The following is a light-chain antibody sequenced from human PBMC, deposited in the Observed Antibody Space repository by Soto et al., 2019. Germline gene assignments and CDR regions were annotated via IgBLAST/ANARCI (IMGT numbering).Light chain of an antibody. CDR3: QSYDSSLSYV. J-gene: IGLJ1*01. V-gene: IGLV1-40*01. CDR1: SSNIGAGYD. Sequence: SVLTQPPSVSGAPGQSVPISCTGSSSNIGAGYDVHWYQQLPGTAPKLLIYGNSNRPSGVPDRFSGSKSGTSASLAITGLQAEDEADYYCQSYDSSLSYVFRTGTKVTVL. CDR2: GNS.